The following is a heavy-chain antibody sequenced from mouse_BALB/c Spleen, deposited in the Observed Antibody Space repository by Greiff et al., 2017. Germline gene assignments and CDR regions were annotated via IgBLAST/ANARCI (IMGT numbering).Heavy chain of an antibody. CDR1: GYTFTDYE. J-gene: IGHJ2*01. CDR3: TRLTTGPFDY. D-gene: IGHD1-1*01. CDR2: IDPETGGT. V-gene: IGHV1-15*01. Sequence: VKLMESGAELVRPGASVTLSCKASGYTFTDYEMHWVKQTPVHGLEWIGAIDPETGGTAYNQKFKGKATLTADKSSSTAYMELRSLTSEDSAVYYCTRLTTGPFDYWGQGTTLTVSS.